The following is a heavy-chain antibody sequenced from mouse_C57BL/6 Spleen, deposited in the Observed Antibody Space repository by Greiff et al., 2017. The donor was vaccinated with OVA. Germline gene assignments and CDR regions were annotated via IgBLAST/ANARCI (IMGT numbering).Heavy chain of an antibody. V-gene: IGHV3-6*01. CDR3: ARDIYYGYDY. CDR1: GYSITSGYY. CDR2: ISYDGSN. Sequence: EVKLMESGPGLVKPSQSLSLTCSVTGYSITSGYYWNWIRQFPGNKLEWVGYISYDGSNNYNPYLKNRISITRDTSKNQFFLKLNSVTTEDTATYYCARDIYYGYDYWGQGTTLTVSA. D-gene: IGHD2-2*01. J-gene: IGHJ2*01.